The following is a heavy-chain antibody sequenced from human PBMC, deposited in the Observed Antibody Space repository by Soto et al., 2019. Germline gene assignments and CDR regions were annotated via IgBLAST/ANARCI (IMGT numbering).Heavy chain of an antibody. CDR3: ARGDVDYYYYYGMYD. D-gene: IGHD2-21*01. J-gene: IGHJ6*02. CDR1: GYTFTSYD. V-gene: IGHV1-8*01. CDR2: MNPNSGNT. Sequence: QVQLVQSGAEVKKPGASVKVSCKASGYTFTSYDINWVRQAPGQGLEWMGWMNPNSGNTGYAQKFQGRVTMTRNSPISAADRHLSSKRSADTAVDYCARGDVDYYYYYGMYDCGRGSAVTVAS.